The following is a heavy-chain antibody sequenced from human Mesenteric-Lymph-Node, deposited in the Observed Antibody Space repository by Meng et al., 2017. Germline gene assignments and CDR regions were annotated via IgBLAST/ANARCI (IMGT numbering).Heavy chain of an antibody. CDR3: ARHPSWGTGSIHF. V-gene: IGHV4-59*08. J-gene: IGHJ4*02. Sequence: QVQLLDSGPGLVKPSETLSLSCSASGGSISSYYWSWIRQPPGKGLEWIAYIHSSGSINYNPSLKSRVTMSVDTSKNQFSLNMRSVTAADTAVYYCARHPSWGTGSIHFWGQGTLVTVSS. CDR2: IHSSGSI. CDR1: GGSISSYY. D-gene: IGHD1-1*01.